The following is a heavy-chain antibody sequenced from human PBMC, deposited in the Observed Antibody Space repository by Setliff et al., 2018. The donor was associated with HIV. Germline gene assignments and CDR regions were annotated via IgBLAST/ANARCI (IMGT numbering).Heavy chain of an antibody. CDR2: IRYDGSDE. D-gene: IGHD3-22*01. V-gene: IGHV3-30*02. CDR1: GFTLRSYA. Sequence: PGGSLRLSCEASGFTLRSYAMYWVRQAPGKGLQWVAYIRYDGSDEDYADSVKGRFSISRDNSKNTVDLQMNSLRAEDTAMYYCARLDFFDSSTYPPYDSWGQGTLVTVSS. J-gene: IGHJ4*02. CDR3: ARLDFFDSSTYPPYDS.